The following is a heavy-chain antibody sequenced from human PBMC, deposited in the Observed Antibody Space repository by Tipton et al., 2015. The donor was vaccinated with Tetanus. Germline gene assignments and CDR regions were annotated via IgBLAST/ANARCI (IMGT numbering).Heavy chain of an antibody. CDR3: ASSTVTR. D-gene: IGHD4-17*01. CDR1: GFTLRTYS. Sequence: SLRLSCAASGFTLRTYSMNWVRQAPGKGPEWISYISTTGNTIYYADSVKGRFTISRDNAKNSLYLQMSRLRREDTAVYYCASSTVTRWGPGTLVTVSS. J-gene: IGHJ4*02. V-gene: IGHV3-48*01. CDR2: ISTTGNTI.